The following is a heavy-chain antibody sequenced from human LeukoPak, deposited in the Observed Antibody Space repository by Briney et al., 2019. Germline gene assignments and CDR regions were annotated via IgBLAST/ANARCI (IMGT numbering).Heavy chain of an antibody. CDR3: ARGGNYWQNAFAI. D-gene: IGHD1-1*01. CDR2: IHSYGSNT. V-gene: IGHV3-74*03. Sequence: TGGALRLSCAASGFTFSSYWIHWGRQAPGKVLVLVSRIHSYGSNTKYADSVKGRFTISRDNAMHTVYLQMNSLRAEDTAVYYCARGGNYWQNAFAIWGQGPVVRVSS. J-gene: IGHJ3*02. CDR1: GFTFSSYW.